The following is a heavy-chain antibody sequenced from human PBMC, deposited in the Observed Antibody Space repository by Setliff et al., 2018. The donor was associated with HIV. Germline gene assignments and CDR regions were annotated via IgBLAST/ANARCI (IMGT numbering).Heavy chain of an antibody. V-gene: IGHV4-34*12. CDR1: GGSISSYY. CDR2: IIHSGST. Sequence: PSETLSLTCNVSGGSISSYYWNWIRQPPGKGLEWIGEIIHSGSTNYNPSLKSRVSISVDTSKNKFSLKVTSVTAADTAMYYCARVKYSYAQGFYYGMDVWGQGTTVTVSS. D-gene: IGHD2-2*01. CDR3: ARVKYSYAQGFYYGMDV. J-gene: IGHJ6*02.